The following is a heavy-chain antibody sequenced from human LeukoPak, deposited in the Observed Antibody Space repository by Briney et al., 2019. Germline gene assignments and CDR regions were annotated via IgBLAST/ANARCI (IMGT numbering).Heavy chain of an antibody. V-gene: IGHV4-4*02. CDR2: IYHSGST. CDR3: ARVGWELLGPFDH. Sequence: PSETLSLTCAVSGGSISSSNWWSWVRQPPGKGLEWIGEIYHSGSTNYNPSLKSRVTISVDKSKNRFSLKLSSVTAADTAVYYCARVGWELLGPFDHWGQGTLVTVSS. J-gene: IGHJ4*02. D-gene: IGHD1-26*01. CDR1: GGSISSSNW.